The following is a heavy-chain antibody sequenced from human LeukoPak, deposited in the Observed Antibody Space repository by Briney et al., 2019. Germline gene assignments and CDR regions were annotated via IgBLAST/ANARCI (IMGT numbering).Heavy chain of an antibody. CDR2: ISGSGGST. V-gene: IGHV3-23*01. D-gene: IGHD3-22*01. CDR3: AKVGLGSLYDSSGPLDY. Sequence: GGSLRLSCAASGFTFSSYAMSWVRQAPGKGLEWVSAISGSGGSTYYADSVKGRFTISRDNSKNTLYLQMNSLRAEDTAVYYCAKVGLGSLYDSSGPLDYWGQGTLVTVSS. CDR1: GFTFSSYA. J-gene: IGHJ4*02.